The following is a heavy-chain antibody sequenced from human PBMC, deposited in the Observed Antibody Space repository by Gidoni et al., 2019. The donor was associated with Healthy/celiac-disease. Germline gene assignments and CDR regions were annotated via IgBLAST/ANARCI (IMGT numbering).Heavy chain of an antibody. CDR1: GFTFSSYS. D-gene: IGHD3-10*01. CDR3: AREPYYGSGGEAFDI. J-gene: IGHJ3*02. CDR2: ISSSSSYI. V-gene: IGHV3-21*01. Sequence: EVQLVESGGGLVKPGGSLRLSCAASGFTFSSYSMNWVRKAPGKGLEWVSSISSSSSYIYYADSVKGRFTISRDNAKNSLYLQMNSLRAEDTAVYYCAREPYYGSGGEAFDIWGQGTMVTVSS.